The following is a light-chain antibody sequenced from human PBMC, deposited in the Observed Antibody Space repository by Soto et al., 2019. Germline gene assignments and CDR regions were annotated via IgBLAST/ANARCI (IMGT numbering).Light chain of an antibody. V-gene: IGKV3-11*01. Sequence: IVMTQSPDTLSLSPGEGASLSCRASQSVHTFLAWYQQKPGQPPRLLIYGASTRAPGVPARFSGSGSGTDFTLTITSLEPEDFAVYYCHQRSNWPPDTFGQGTRL. CDR3: HQRSNWPPDT. J-gene: IGKJ5*01. CDR2: GAS. CDR1: QSVHTF.